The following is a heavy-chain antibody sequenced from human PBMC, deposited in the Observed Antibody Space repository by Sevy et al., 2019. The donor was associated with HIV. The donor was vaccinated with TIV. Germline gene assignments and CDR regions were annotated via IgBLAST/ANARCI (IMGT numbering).Heavy chain of an antibody. Sequence: GGSLRLSCAASGFTVSSNYMSWVRQAPGKGLEWVSVIYSGGSTYYADSVKGRFTISRDNSKNTLYLQMNSLRAEDTAVYYYARAHDSSGYYFDYWGQGTLVTVSS. CDR3: ARAHDSSGYYFDY. CDR2: IYSGGST. J-gene: IGHJ4*02. CDR1: GFTVSSNY. V-gene: IGHV3-53*01. D-gene: IGHD3-22*01.